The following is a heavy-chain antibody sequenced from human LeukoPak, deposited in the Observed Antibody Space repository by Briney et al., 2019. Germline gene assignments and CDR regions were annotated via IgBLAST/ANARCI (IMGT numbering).Heavy chain of an antibody. CDR3: ARAVHCSGGSCYFDY. V-gene: IGHV4-4*07. D-gene: IGHD2-15*01. J-gene: IGHJ4*02. Sequence: PSETLSLTCTVSGGFISSYSWSWIRQPAGKGLEWIGRIYTSGSTKYNPSLTSRVTMSVDTSKNQFSLKLRSVTAADTAVYYCARAVHCSGGSCYFDYWGQGTLVTVSS. CDR2: IYTSGST. CDR1: GGFISSYS.